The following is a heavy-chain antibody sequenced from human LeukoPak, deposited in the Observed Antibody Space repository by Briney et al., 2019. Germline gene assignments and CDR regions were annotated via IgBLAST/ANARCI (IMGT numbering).Heavy chain of an antibody. V-gene: IGHV4-4*07. D-gene: IGHD5-18*01. CDR1: GGSISRYY. CDR3: ARDPLSVDTAMDPYNWFDP. CDR2: LYTSGST. J-gene: IGHJ5*02. Sequence: SETLSLTCNGYGGSISRYYWSWIQQPPSKGLDRIGRLYTSGSTNYNPSLKSRVTMSVDTSKNQFSLKLSSVTAADTAVYYCARDPLSVDTAMDPYNWFDPWGQGTLVTVSS.